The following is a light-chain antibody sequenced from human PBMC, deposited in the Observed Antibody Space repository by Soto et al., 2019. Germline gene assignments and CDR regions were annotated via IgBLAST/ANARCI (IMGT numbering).Light chain of an antibody. J-gene: IGKJ2*01. CDR3: QQYGGSLFT. Sequence: EIVLTQSPGTLSLSPGEKATFSCRPSQSVSTTSLAWYQQKPGLPPRLLMYATSSRATGIPDRFTGSGSATEFTLTISLVEPGYSAFYYCQQYGGSLFTFGQGTTLEI. CDR1: QSVSTTS. V-gene: IGKV3-20*01. CDR2: ATS.